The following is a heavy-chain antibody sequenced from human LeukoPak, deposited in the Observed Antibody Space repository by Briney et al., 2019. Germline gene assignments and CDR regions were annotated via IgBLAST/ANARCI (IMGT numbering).Heavy chain of an antibody. J-gene: IGHJ4*02. D-gene: IGHD4-17*01. V-gene: IGHV3-33*01. CDR2: VRTDENHK. CDR3: ARDNDVATVIEY. Sequence: GGSLRLSCAASGFSFSSYVFHWVRQAPGKGLECVAAVRTDENHKDYLDSVKGRFTISRDNSKNTVYLQMNSLRAEDTAVYYCARDNDVATVIEYWGQGTLVTVAS. CDR1: GFSFSSYV.